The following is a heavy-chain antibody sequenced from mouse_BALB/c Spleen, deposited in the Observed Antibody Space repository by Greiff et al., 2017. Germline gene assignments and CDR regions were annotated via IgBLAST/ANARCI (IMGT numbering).Heavy chain of an antibody. D-gene: IGHD2-1*01. CDR2: IRLKSNNYAT. CDR1: GFTFSNYW. J-gene: IGHJ4*01. V-gene: IGHV6-6*02. Sequence: EVKLVESGGGLVQPGGSMKLSCVASGFTFSNYWMNWVRQSPEKGLEWVAEIRLKSNNYATHYAESVKGRFTISRDDSKSSVYLQMNNLRAEDTGIYYCTSGNYEDYAMDYWGQGTSVTVSS. CDR3: TSGNYEDYAMDY.